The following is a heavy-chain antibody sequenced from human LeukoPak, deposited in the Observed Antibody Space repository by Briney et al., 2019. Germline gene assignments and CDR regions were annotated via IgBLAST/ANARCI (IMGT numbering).Heavy chain of an antibody. CDR1: GFTFDDYA. D-gene: IGHD6-19*01. V-gene: IGHV3-9*03. J-gene: IGHJ4*02. Sequence: GGSLRLSCAASGFTFDDYAMHWVRQAPGKGLEWVSGISWSSGSIGYADSVKGRSTVSRDNAKNSLYLQMNSLRAEDMALYYCAKGPSSSGWTYFDYWGQGTLVTVSS. CDR2: ISWSSGSI. CDR3: AKGPSSSGWTYFDY.